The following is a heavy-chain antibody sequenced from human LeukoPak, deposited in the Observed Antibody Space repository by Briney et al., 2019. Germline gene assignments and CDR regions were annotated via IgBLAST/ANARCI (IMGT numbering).Heavy chain of an antibody. V-gene: IGHV1-58*01. D-gene: IGHD1-26*01. CDR1: GFTFTSSA. Sequence: GASVKVSCKASGFTFTSSAVQWVRQTRGQRLEWIGWIVVGSGNTNYAQKFQERVTITRDMSTSTAYMELSSLRSEDTAVYYCARHQSGSYYYYGMDVWGQGTTVTVSS. CDR2: IVVGSGNT. CDR3: ARHQSGSYYYYGMDV. J-gene: IGHJ6*02.